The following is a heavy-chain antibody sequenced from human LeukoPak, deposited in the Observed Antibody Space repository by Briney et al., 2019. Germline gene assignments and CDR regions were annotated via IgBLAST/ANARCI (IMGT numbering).Heavy chain of an antibody. V-gene: IGHV3-23*01. CDR3: AKCPDPNYFGSGWSYYFDY. D-gene: IGHD3-10*01. Sequence: GGSLRLSCAASGFTFSSYAMSWVRQAPWKGLEWVSTISNSDSNIYYADSVKGRFTISRDNSKNTLYLQMNSLRADDTAVYYCAKCPDPNYFGSGWSYYFDYWGQGTLVTVSS. CDR1: GFTFSSYA. J-gene: IGHJ4*02. CDR2: ISNSDSNI.